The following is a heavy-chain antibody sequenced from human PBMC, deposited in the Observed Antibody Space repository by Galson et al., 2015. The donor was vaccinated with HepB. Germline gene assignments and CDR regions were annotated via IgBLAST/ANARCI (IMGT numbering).Heavy chain of an antibody. V-gene: IGHV3-48*02. Sequence: SLRLSCAASGFTFSSYSMNWVRQAPGKGLEWVSYISSSSSTIYYADSVKGRFTISRDNAKNSLYLQMNSLRDEDTAVYYCARELAYRYYYYGMDVWGQGTTVTVSS. CDR2: ISSSSSTI. D-gene: IGHD3-16*01. CDR1: GFTFSSYS. J-gene: IGHJ6*02. CDR3: ARELAYRYYYYGMDV.